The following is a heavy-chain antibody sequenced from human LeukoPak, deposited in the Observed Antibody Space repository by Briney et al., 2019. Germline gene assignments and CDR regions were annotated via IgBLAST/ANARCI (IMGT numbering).Heavy chain of an antibody. J-gene: IGHJ3*02. CDR3: AGDGLRDGAFDI. Sequence: ASVKVSCTASEYTFTGYYMHWVRQAPGQGLEWMGRINPNSGGTNYAQKFQGRVTMTRDTSISTAYMELSRLRSDDTAVYYCAGDGLRDGAFDIWGQGTMVTVSS. CDR2: INPNSGGT. CDR1: EYTFTGYY. D-gene: IGHD5-24*01. V-gene: IGHV1-2*06.